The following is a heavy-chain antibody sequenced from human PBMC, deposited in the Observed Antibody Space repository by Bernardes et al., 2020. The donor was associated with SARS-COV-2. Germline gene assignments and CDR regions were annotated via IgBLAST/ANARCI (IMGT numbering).Heavy chain of an antibody. Sequence: ASVKVSCKASGYTFNSYGFSWVRQAPGQGLEWMGWTSVYNGNIDYPQKFQGRVTLTIDTSTNTGYMELRSLRSDDTAVYYCARVDCYSTNCYDYYYGMDVWGQGTTVTVSS. V-gene: IGHV1-18*01. CDR1: GYTFNSYG. CDR2: TSVYNGNI. D-gene: IGHD2-2*01. CDR3: ARVDCYSTNCYDYYYGMDV. J-gene: IGHJ6*02.